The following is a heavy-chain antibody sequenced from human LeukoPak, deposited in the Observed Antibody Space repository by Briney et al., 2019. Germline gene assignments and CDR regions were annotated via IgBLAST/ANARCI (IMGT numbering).Heavy chain of an antibody. CDR1: GFTFSSYW. V-gene: IGHV3-7*03. Sequence: GGSLRLSCAASGFTFSSYWMSWVRQAPGKGLEWVANIKQDGSEKYYVDSVKGRFTISRDNAKNSLYLQMNSLKTEDTAVYYCTTLWDSSSDYWGQGTLVTVSS. D-gene: IGHD6-13*01. CDR2: IKQDGSEK. CDR3: TTLWDSSSDY. J-gene: IGHJ4*02.